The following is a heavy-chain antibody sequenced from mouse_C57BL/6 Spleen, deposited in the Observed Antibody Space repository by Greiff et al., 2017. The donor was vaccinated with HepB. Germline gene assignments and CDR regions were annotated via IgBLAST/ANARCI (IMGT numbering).Heavy chain of an antibody. V-gene: IGHV1-15*01. Sequence: VQLQQSGAELVRPGASVTLSCKASGYTFTDYEMHWVKQTPVHGLEWIGAIDPETGGTAYNQKFKGKAILTADKSSSTAYMELRSLTSEDSAVYYCTPYYYGSRLWYFDVWGTGTTVTVSS. CDR3: TPYYYGSRLWYFDV. J-gene: IGHJ1*03. D-gene: IGHD1-1*01. CDR1: GYTFTDYE. CDR2: IDPETGGT.